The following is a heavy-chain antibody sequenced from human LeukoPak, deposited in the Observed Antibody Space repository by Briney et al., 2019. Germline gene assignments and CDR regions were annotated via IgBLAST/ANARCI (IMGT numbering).Heavy chain of an antibody. CDR1: GFTVSSNY. V-gene: IGHV3-30*18. J-gene: IGHJ1*01. CDR2: ISYDGSNK. CDR3: AKDEAWDPGYFQH. Sequence: PGGSLRLSCAASGFTVSSNYMSWVRQAPGKGLEWVAVISYDGSNKYYADSVKGRFTISRDNSKNTLYLQMNSLRAEDTAVYYCAKDEAWDPGYFQHWGQGTLVTVSS. D-gene: IGHD1-26*01.